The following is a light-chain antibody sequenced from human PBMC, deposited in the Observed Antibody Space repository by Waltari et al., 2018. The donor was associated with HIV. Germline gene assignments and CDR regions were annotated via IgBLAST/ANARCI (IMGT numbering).Light chain of an antibody. CDR2: RNN. Sequence: QSVLTQPPSASGTPGQRVTISCSGSSPNIGRNYVYWYQQLPRTAPKLLIHRNNQRPSGVPARFSGSKSGTSVSLAISGLRSEDEADYYCAAWDDRLSGWVFGGGTKLTV. J-gene: IGLJ3*02. CDR3: AAWDDRLSGWV. V-gene: IGLV1-47*01. CDR1: SPNIGRNY.